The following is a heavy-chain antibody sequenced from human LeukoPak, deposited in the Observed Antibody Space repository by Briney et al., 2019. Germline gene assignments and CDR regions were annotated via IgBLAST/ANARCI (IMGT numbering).Heavy chain of an antibody. V-gene: IGHV3-48*03. Sequence: PGGSLRLSSAASGFTFSSYEMNWVRQAPGKGLEWVSYISSSGSTIYYADSVKGRFTISRDNAKNSLYLQMNSLRAEDTAVYYCARDNPGLEAFDIWGQGTMVTVSS. CDR1: GFTFSSYE. CDR2: ISSSGSTI. D-gene: IGHD1-14*01. J-gene: IGHJ3*02. CDR3: ARDNPGLEAFDI.